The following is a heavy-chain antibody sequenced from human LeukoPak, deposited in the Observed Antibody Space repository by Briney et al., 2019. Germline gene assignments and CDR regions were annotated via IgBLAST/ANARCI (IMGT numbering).Heavy chain of an antibody. D-gene: IGHD1-26*01. CDR3: ARGKASYYFDPPYYFDY. J-gene: IGHJ4*02. V-gene: IGHV1-18*01. CDR1: GYTFTSYG. CDR2: ISAYNGNT. Sequence: ASVKVSCKASGYTFTSYGISWVRQAPGQGLEWMGWISAYNGNTNYAQKLQGRVTMTTDTSTSTAYMELRSLRSDDTAVYYCARGKASYYFDPPYYFDYWGQGTLVTVSS.